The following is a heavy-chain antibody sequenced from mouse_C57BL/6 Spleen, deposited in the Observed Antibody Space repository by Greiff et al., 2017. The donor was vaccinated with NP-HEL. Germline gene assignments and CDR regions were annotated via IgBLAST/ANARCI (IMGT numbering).Heavy chain of an antibody. J-gene: IGHJ4*01. CDR3: ARTPDYYGSFYYYAMDY. CDR2: INPSNGGT. V-gene: IGHV1-53*01. Sequence: QVQLQQPGTELVKPGASVKLSCKASGYTFTSYWMHWVKQRPGQGLEWIGNINPSNGGTNYNEKFKSKATLTVDKSSSTAYMQLSSLTSEDSAVYYWARTPDYYGSFYYYAMDYWGQGTSVTVAS. CDR1: GYTFTSYW. D-gene: IGHD1-1*01.